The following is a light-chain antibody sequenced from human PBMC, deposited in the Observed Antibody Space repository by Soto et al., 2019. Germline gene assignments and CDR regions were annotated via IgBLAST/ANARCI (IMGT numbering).Light chain of an antibody. CDR2: GAS. J-gene: IGKJ5*01. Sequence: ENVLTQSPGTLSLSPGETATLSCSASQSVSSSYLAWYKQKPGQAPRRLIYGASSRATGIPDRFSVSGSGTDFTLTISRLEPEDFALYYCHQYGSSPPVTFGKGTRLEIK. CDR3: HQYGSSPPVT. V-gene: IGKV3-20*01. CDR1: QSVSSSY.